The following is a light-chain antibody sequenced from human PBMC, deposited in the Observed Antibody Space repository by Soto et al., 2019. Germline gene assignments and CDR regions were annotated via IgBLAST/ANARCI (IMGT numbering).Light chain of an antibody. J-gene: IGKJ4*01. V-gene: IGKV1-5*03. CDR1: QSISSW. CDR3: QQYNSYPLT. CDR2: KAS. Sequence: DIQMTQSPSTLSASVGDRVTITCRASQSISSWLAWYQQKPGKAPKLLIYKASSLESGAPSRFSGSGSGTGFTLTISSLQPDDVATYYCQQYNSYPLTFGGGTKVEIK.